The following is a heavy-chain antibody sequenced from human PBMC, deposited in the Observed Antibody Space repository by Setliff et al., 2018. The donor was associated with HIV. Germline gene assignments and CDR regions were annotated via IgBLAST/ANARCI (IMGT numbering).Heavy chain of an antibody. CDR3: AREGSTSWYEGGNWFDP. V-gene: IGHV3-48*03. CDR1: GFTFSRYW. Sequence: GGSLRLSCAASGFTFSRYWMNWVRQAPGEGLEWVSHISTSGSSIYYADSVRGRFTISRDNAKNSLYLQMNSLRAEDTAVYYCAREGSTSWYEGGNWFDPWGQGTLVTVSS. CDR2: ISTSGSSI. D-gene: IGHD6-13*01. J-gene: IGHJ5*02.